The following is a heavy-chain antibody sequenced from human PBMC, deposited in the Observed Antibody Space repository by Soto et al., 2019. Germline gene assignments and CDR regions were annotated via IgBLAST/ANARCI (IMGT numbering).Heavy chain of an antibody. V-gene: IGHV4-31*03. D-gene: IGHD1-1*01. Sequence: QVQLQESGPGLVKPSQTLSLTCTVSGCSISSGGYYWIWIRQHTGKGLEWIGYIYYSGSTYYNPSLKSRVTISVDTSNDQFSMKLRSVTAEDTAVYYCARDVNSTTEDLYNWFDPWGHGTLVTVSS. CDR2: IYYSGST. CDR3: ARDVNSTTEDLYNWFDP. J-gene: IGHJ5*02. CDR1: GCSISSGGYY.